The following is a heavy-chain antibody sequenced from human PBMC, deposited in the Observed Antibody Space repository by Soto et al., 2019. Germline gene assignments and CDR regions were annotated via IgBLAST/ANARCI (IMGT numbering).Heavy chain of an antibody. D-gene: IGHD6-19*01. V-gene: IGHV5-51*01. CDR2: IYPGDSDT. CDR1: GYRFTNYW. Sequence: GESLKISCQGSGYRFTNYWIGWVRQMPGRGLQWMGIIYPGDSDTRYSPSFQGQVTISTDKSITTAYLQWSSLKASDTALYYCARTIASGWRDAFDIWGQGTMVT. J-gene: IGHJ3*02. CDR3: ARTIASGWRDAFDI.